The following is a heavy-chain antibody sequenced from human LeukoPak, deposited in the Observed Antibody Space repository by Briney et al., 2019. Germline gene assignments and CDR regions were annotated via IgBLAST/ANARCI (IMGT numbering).Heavy chain of an antibody. Sequence: PGGSLRLSCAASGFTFSSYAMSWVRQAPGKGLEWVSAISGSGGGTYYADSVKGRFTISRDNSKNTLYLQMNSLRAEDTAVYYCAKGIVVVPAAIIGFLDYWGQGTLVTVSS. CDR1: GFTFSSYA. D-gene: IGHD2-2*01. J-gene: IGHJ4*02. CDR3: AKGIVVVPAAIIGFLDY. CDR2: ISGSGGGT. V-gene: IGHV3-23*01.